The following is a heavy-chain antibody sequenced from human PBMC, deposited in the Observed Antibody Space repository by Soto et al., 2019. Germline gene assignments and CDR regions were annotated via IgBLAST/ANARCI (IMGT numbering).Heavy chain of an antibody. J-gene: IGHJ6*02. V-gene: IGHV1-69*13. CDR2: IIPIFGTA. Sequence: SVKVSCKASGGTFSSYAISWVRQAPGQGLEWMGGIIPIFGTANYAQKFQGRVTITADESTSTAYMELSSLRPEDTAVYYCARTPVRSVLPAAFPYYYYCMDVWGQGTTVTVSS. D-gene: IGHD2-2*01. CDR1: GGTFSSYA. CDR3: ARTPVRSVLPAAFPYYYYCMDV.